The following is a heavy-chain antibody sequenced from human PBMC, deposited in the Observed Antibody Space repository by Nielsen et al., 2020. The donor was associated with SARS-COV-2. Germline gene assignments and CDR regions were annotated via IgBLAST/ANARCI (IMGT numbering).Heavy chain of an antibody. D-gene: IGHD3-10*01. V-gene: IGHV3-30*02. Sequence: GESLKISYAASGFTFSSYGMHWVRQSPGKGLEWVAFIRYDGSNKYYADSVKGRFTISRDNSKNTLYLQINSLRAEDTAVYYCAREMVRGDYWCQGTLVTVSS. CDR1: GFTFSSYG. CDR2: IRYDGSNK. J-gene: IGHJ4*02. CDR3: AREMVRGDY.